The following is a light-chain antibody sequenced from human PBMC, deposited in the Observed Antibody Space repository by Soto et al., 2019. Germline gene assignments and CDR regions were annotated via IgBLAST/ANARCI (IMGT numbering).Light chain of an antibody. J-gene: IGKJ1*01. CDR3: QQYYSFPWT. CDR2: AAS. Sequence: VIWMTQSPSLLSASTGDRVTISCRMSQGIRSYLAWYQQKPGKAPGLLIYAASTLQSGVPSRFSGSGSGTDFTLTISYLQSEDCATYYCQQYYSFPWTFGQGTKVEIK. CDR1: QGIRSY. V-gene: IGKV1D-8*01.